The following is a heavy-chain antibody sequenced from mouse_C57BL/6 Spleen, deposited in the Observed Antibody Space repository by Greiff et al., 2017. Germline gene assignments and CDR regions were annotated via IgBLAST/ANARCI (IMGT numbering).Heavy chain of an antibody. CDR2: ISYDGSN. V-gene: IGHV3-6*01. D-gene: IGHD1-1*01. Sequence: EVQVVESGPGLVKPSQSLSLTCSVTGYSITSGYYWNWIRQFPGNKLEWMGYISYDGSNNYNPSLKNRISITRDTSKNQFFLKLNSVTTEDTATYYCARYYGSIDYFDYWGQGTTLTVSS. CDR1: GYSITSGYY. CDR3: ARYYGSIDYFDY. J-gene: IGHJ2*01.